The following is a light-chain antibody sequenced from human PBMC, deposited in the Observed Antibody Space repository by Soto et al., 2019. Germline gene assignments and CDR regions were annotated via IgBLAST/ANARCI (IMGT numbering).Light chain of an antibody. V-gene: IGLV2-14*03. Sequence: QSALTQPASVSGSPGQSITISCTGTSSDVGGYDHVSWYQQHPGKAPKLIIYDVTVRPSGISPRFSGSKSDNTASLAVSGLQPEDEGVYYCSSYTNKDTLLFGGGTKLTVL. CDR2: DVT. J-gene: IGLJ3*02. CDR3: SSYTNKDTLL. CDR1: SSDVGGYDH.